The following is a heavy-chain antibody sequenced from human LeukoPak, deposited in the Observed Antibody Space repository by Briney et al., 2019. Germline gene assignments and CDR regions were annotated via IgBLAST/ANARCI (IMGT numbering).Heavy chain of an antibody. CDR3: AKGPDSSGYYDYYFDY. D-gene: IGHD3-22*01. CDR2: ISGSGDSK. V-gene: IGHV3-23*01. Sequence: GGSLRLSCAASGFTFSSYAMSWVRQAPGKGLEWVSAISGSGDSKYYADSVKGRFTISRDNSKNTLYLQMNSLRAEDTAVYYCAKGPDSSGYYDYYFDYWGQGILVTVSS. CDR1: GFTFSSYA. J-gene: IGHJ4*02.